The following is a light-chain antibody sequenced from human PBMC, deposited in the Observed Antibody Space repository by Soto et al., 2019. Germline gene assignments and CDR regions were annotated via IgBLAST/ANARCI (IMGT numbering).Light chain of an antibody. CDR3: AAWDDSLNGVV. V-gene: IGLV1-44*01. J-gene: IGLJ2*01. CDR1: SSNIGSNT. CDR2: SNN. Sequence: QPVLTQPPSASGTPGQRVTISCSGSSSNIGSNTVNWYQQLPGTAPKLLIYSNNHRPSGVPDRFSCSTTGNSAALAISGLQSEDEADYYCAAWDDSLNGVVFGGGTQLTVL.